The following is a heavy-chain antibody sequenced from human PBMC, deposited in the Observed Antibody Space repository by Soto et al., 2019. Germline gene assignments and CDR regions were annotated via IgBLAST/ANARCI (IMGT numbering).Heavy chain of an antibody. J-gene: IGHJ6*02. CDR2: IIPIFGTA. D-gene: IGHD4-17*01. V-gene: IGHV1-69*06. CDR3: ARRGTTTVTTRPYYYGMDV. CDR1: GGTFSSYA. Sequence: QVQLVQSGAEVKKPGSSVKVSCKASGGTFSSYAISWVRQAPGQGLERLGGIIPIFGTANYAQKFQGRVTITADKSTGTAYMELSSLRSEDTAVYYCARRGTTTVTTRPYYYGMDVWGQGTTVTVSS.